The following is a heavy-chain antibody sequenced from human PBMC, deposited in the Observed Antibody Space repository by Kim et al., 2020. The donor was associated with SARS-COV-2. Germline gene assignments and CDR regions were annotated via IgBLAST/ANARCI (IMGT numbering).Heavy chain of an antibody. J-gene: IGHJ6*02. Sequence: NPSLNSRVTMSVDTSKSQFSLKLSSVTAAEPAVYYCASEGWLHSSYGMDVWGQGTTVTVSS. V-gene: IGHV4-4*07. CDR3: ASEGWLHSSYGMDV. D-gene: IGHD6-19*01.